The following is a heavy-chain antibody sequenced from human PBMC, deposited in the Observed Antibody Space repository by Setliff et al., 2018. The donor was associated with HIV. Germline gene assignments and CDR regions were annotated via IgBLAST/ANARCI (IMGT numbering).Heavy chain of an antibody. CDR1: GGSFRGYY. V-gene: IGHV3-11*06. J-gene: IGHJ4*02. CDR3: ARGEPTILIEPAAFFDY. CDR2: ISSSSRSK. D-gene: IGHD2-2*01. Sequence: LSLTCAVYGGSFRGYYWSWIRQPPGKGLEWVSFISSSSRSKYYADSVKGRLTISRDNAKNSLYLQMNSLRAEDTAVYYCARGEPTILIEPAAFFDYWGQGTLVTSPQ.